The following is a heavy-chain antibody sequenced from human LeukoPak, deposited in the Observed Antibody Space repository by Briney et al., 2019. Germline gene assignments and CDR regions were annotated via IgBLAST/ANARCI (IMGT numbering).Heavy chain of an antibody. CDR1: GGSVSSYY. D-gene: IGHD6-19*01. Sequence: WETLSLTCVVSGGSVSSYYWSWIRQPAGKGLQWIGHIYPSGATNYNSSLKSRVTISVDKSKSQVSLNLRSVTAADTALYYCARVGDSSGWYWSDWGQGTLVTVSS. CDR3: ARVGDSSGWYWSD. J-gene: IGHJ4*02. V-gene: IGHV4-4*07. CDR2: IYPSGAT.